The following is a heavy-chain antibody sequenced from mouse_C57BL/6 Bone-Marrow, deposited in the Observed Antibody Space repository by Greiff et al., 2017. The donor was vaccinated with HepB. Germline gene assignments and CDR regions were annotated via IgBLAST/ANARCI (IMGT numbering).Heavy chain of an antibody. CDR2: ISSGGSYT. CDR3: ARRGRGLDY. V-gene: IGHV5-6*02. Sequence: EVKLVDSGGDLVKPGGSLKLSCAASGFTFSSYGMSLVRQTPDKRLEWVATISSGGSYTYYPDSVKGRFTISRDNAKNTLYLQMSSLKSEDTAMYYCARRGRGLDYWGQGTTLTVSS. J-gene: IGHJ2*01. CDR1: GFTFSSYG. D-gene: IGHD3-3*01.